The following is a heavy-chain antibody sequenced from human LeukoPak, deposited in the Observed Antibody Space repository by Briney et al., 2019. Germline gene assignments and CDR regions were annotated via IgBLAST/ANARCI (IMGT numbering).Heavy chain of an antibody. D-gene: IGHD5-18*01. CDR2: ISGSGGST. J-gene: IGHJ4*02. Sequence: GGSLRLSCAASGFTFSSYAMSWVRQAPGEGLEWVSAISGSGGSTYYADSVKGRFTISRDNSKNTLYLQMNSLRAEDTAVYYCAKGQYRGYSYSDYWGQGTLVTVSS. CDR1: GFTFSSYA. CDR3: AKGQYRGYSYSDY. V-gene: IGHV3-23*01.